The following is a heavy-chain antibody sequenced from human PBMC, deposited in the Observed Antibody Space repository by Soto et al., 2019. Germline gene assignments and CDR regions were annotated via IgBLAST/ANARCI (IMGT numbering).Heavy chain of an antibody. CDR1: GGSFSGNY. V-gene: IGHV4-34*01. CDR2: INHSGST. J-gene: IGHJ5*02. CDR3: ARGVVKRSRGVIWTKGWFDP. Sequence: QVQLQQWGAGLLKPSETLSLICAVYGGSFSGNYWSWIRQPPGKGLEWIGEINHSGSTNYNPSLKRRVTIAVDTSKNQFARKLSSGTAADTAVYYCARGVVKRSRGVIWTKGWFDPWGQGTLVTVSS. D-gene: IGHD3-10*01.